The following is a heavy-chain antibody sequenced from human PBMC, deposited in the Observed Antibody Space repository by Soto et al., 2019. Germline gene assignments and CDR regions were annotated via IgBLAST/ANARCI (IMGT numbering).Heavy chain of an antibody. CDR3: ATSPLITIFGVFISPPEDYYYMDV. CDR1: GFTFSSYS. D-gene: IGHD3-3*01. J-gene: IGHJ6*03. CDR2: ISSSSSTI. Sequence: GGSLRLSCAASGFTFSSYSMNWVRQAPGKRLEWVSYISSSSSTIYYADSVKGRFTISRDNAKNSLYLQMNSLRAEDTAVYYCATSPLITIFGVFISPPEDYYYMDVRRKGTTVTVS. V-gene: IGHV3-48*01.